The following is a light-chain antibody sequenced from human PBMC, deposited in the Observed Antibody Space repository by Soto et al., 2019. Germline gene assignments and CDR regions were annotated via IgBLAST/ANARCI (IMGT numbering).Light chain of an antibody. CDR1: QSVRSN. J-gene: IGKJ4*01. V-gene: IGKV3-15*01. Sequence: EIVMTQSPATLSVSPGERATLSCRASQSVRSNLAWYQQKPGQASRLLIYGASTRATGIPARFSGSGSGTEFTLTISSLQSEDFAVYYCQQYNNWLTFGGGTKVEIK. CDR2: GAS. CDR3: QQYNNWLT.